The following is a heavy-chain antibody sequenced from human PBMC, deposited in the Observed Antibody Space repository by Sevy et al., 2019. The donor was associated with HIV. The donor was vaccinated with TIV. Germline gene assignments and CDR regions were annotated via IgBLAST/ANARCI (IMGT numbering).Heavy chain of an antibody. D-gene: IGHD2-15*01. CDR2: IKSKTDGGTT. CDR3: TTRLGYCSGGSCYPQIDY. CDR1: GFTFSNAW. J-gene: IGHJ4*02. Sequence: GGSLRLSCAASGFTFSNAWMSWVRQAPGKGLEWVGRIKSKTDGGTTDYAAPVKDRFTISRDDSKNTLYLQMNSLKTEDTAVYYCTTRLGYCSGGSCYPQIDYWGQGTLVTVSS. V-gene: IGHV3-15*01.